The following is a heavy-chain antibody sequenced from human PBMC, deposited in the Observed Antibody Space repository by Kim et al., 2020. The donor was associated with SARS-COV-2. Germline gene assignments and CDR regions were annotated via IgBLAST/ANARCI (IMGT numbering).Heavy chain of an antibody. Sequence: GVRTDYADSVKGRFTISRDNGKNTLYLHLNSLRAEDTATYYCAHIWNHAYWGLGTLVTVTS. D-gene: IGHD1-1*01. CDR2: GVRT. V-gene: IGHV3-23*01. J-gene: IGHJ4*02. CDR3: AHIWNHAY.